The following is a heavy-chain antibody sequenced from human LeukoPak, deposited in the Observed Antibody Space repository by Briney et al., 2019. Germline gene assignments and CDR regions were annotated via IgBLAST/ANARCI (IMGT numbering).Heavy chain of an antibody. CDR3: ARGDLYCSSTSCHLDY. D-gene: IGHD2-2*01. V-gene: IGHV3-74*01. Sequence: CLRLSCAPSGFTFSIDWMHSGPQTPRKRLWWVSRINIDESSISYADFVQGRFTISRDNAKTTLYLHMKSLRAEDTALYYCARGDLYCSSTSCHLDYWGQGALVTVSS. CDR1: GFTFSIDW. J-gene: IGHJ4*02. CDR2: INIDESSI.